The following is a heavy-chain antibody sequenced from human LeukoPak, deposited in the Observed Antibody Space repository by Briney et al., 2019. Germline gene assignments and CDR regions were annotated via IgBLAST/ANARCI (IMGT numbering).Heavy chain of an antibody. CDR3: ARRYSGYEHPFDY. D-gene: IGHD5-12*01. CDR2: IWYDGSNE. CDR1: GFSFSTYG. V-gene: IGHV3-33*01. J-gene: IGHJ4*02. Sequence: PGRSLRLSCAASGFSFSTYGMHWVRQAPGKGLDWVALIWYDGSNEYYADSVKGRFTISRDNSKNTLYLQMNSLRAEDTAVYYCARRYSGYEHPFDYWGQATMV.